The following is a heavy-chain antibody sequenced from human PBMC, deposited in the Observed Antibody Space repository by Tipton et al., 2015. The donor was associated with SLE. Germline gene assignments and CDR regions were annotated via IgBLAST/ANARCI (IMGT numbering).Heavy chain of an antibody. CDR3: ARDGEMTTMEV. Sequence: TLSLTCTVSGASINSHYWSWLRQPPGKGLEWIGYIYYSGKTDYNPTLKSRVTISVDTSKNQFSLKLSSVTAADTAVYYCARDGEMTTMEVWGQGTTVTVSS. CDR1: GASINSHY. CDR2: IYYSGKT. D-gene: IGHD5-24*01. J-gene: IGHJ6*02. V-gene: IGHV4-59*11.